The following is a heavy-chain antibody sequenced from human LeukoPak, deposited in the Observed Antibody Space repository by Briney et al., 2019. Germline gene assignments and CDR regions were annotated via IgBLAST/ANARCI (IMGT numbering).Heavy chain of an antibody. CDR3: AREANLAYCGGDCYSDYYYGMDV. V-gene: IGHV1-8*02. D-gene: IGHD2-21*02. CDR1: GYTFTGYY. Sequence: GASVKVSCKASGYTFTGYYMHWVRQATGQGLEWMGWMNPNSGNTGYAQKFQGRVTMTRNTSISTAYMELSSLRSEDTAVYYCAREANLAYCGGDCYSDYYYGMDVWGQGTTVTVSS. CDR2: MNPNSGNT. J-gene: IGHJ6*02.